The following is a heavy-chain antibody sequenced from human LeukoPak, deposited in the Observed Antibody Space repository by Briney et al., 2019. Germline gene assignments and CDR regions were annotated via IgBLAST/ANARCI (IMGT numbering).Heavy chain of an antibody. D-gene: IGHD2-15*01. CDR2: ITGSGGST. CDR3: AKYRMATTPYFDY. J-gene: IGHJ4*02. Sequence: GGSLRLSCAASGFTFSTYSMTWVRQAPGKGLQWVSAITGSGGSTYYADSVKGWFTISRDKSKNTLYLQMNSLRAEDTAVYHCAKYRMATTPYFDYWGQGTLVTVSS. CDR1: GFTFSTYS. V-gene: IGHV3-23*01.